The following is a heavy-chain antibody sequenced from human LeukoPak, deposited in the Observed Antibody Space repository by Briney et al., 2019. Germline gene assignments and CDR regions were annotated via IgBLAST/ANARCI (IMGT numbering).Heavy chain of an antibody. D-gene: IGHD6-13*01. CDR1: GFTFSSYG. Sequence: PGGSLRLSCAASGFTFSSYGMHWVRQAPGKGLEWVAFIRYDGSNKYYADSVKGRFTISRDNSKNTLYLQMNSLRAEDTAVYYCAKEQVPVRGSTRYYYYYGMDVWGQGTTVTVSS. V-gene: IGHV3-30*02. CDR2: IRYDGSNK. CDR3: AKEQVPVRGSTRYYYYYGMDV. J-gene: IGHJ6*02.